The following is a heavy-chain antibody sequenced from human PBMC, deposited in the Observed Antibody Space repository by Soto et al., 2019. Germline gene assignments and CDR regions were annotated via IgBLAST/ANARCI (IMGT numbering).Heavy chain of an antibody. Sequence: VPVKVSCKASGYTFTSYGISWVRQAPGQGLEWMGWISAYNGNTNYAQKLQGRVTMTTDTSTSTAYMELRSLRSDDTAVYYCAREGEIESGCDYYYYVMSVWGQGTTVTVSS. V-gene: IGHV1-18*01. CDR1: GYTFTSYG. CDR3: AREGEIESGCDYYYYVMSV. J-gene: IGHJ6*02. CDR2: ISAYNGNT. D-gene: IGHD1-26*01.